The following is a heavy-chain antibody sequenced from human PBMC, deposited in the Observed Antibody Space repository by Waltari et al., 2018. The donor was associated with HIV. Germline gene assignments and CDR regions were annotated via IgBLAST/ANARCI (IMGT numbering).Heavy chain of an antibody. CDR3: ARSTYYYDSSGPGDY. Sequence: QVQLVESGGGVVQPGRSLRLSCAASGFPFSSYAMHWVRQAPCTGLEWVAVISYEGSNKAYADSVKGRFTISRDNSKNTRYLQMNSLGAEDTAVYYCARSTYYYDSSGPGDYWGQGTLVTVSS. CDR1: GFPFSSYA. J-gene: IGHJ4*02. D-gene: IGHD3-22*01. V-gene: IGHV3-30*01. CDR2: ISYEGSNK.